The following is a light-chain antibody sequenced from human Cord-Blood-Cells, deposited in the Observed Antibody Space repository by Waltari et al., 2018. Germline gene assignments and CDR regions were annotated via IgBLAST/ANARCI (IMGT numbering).Light chain of an antibody. CDR3: QQYGSSPWT. CDR2: GAS. CDR1: QSVSSSY. Sequence: EIVLTQSPGTLSLSPGDRATLSCRASQSVSSSYLAWYQQKPGQAPRLLIYGASSRATSIPDRFSGSGSVTDFTLTISSREPEDFAVYYCQQYGSSPWTFCQGTKVEIK. V-gene: IGKV3-20*01. J-gene: IGKJ1*01.